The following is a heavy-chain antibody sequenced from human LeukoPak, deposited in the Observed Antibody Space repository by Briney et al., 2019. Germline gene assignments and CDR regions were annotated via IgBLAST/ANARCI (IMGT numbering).Heavy chain of an antibody. D-gene: IGHD3-10*01. CDR1: GDSINNFY. CDR3: ARLARLTLIRGVTGYHSLDV. V-gene: IGHV4-59*01. Sequence: SETLSLTCTVSGDSINNFYWSWIRQPPEGGLDYIGYIHYSGSTNYNPSLKSRLTISIDTSKSQFAMKLSSVTAADTAVYYCARLARLTLIRGVTGYHSLDVWGKGTKVTVSS. CDR2: IHYSGST. J-gene: IGHJ6*04.